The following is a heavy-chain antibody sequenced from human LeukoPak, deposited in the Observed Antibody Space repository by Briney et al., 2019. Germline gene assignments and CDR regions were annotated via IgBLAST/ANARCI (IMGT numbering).Heavy chain of an antibody. J-gene: IGHJ4*02. CDR2: IGRNIRSI. V-gene: IGHV3-9*01. D-gene: IGHD2-21*02. CDR3: AKAFSLGVTAKLDH. Sequence: SLRLSCSASGFSLSEYGMHWVRQRPAQGLEWVAGIGRNIRSIAYVDPVRGRFTISRDNAKNSLFLQMNSLRPEDSALYYCAKAFSLGVTAKLDHWGQGTLVTVSS. CDR1: GFSLSEYG.